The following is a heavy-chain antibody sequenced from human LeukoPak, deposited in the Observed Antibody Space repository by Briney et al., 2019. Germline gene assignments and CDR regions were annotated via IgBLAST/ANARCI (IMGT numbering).Heavy chain of an antibody. CDR1: GGSISSSSYY. CDR2: IYYSGSA. CDR3: ARLESTSMVRGVIGNAFDI. V-gene: IGHV4-39*01. D-gene: IGHD3-10*01. J-gene: IGHJ3*02. Sequence: PSETLSLTCTVSGGSISSSSYYWGWIRQPPGKGLEWIGSIYYSGSAYYNPSLKSRVTISVDTSKNQFSLKLNSVTAADTAVYYCARLESTSMVRGVIGNAFDIWGQGTMVTVSS.